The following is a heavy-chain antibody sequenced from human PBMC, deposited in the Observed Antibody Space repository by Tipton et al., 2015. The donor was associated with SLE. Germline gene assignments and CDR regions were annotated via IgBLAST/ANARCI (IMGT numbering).Heavy chain of an antibody. CDR2: AYYKSKWYI. D-gene: IGHD2-21*01. V-gene: IGHV6-1*01. J-gene: IGHJ4*02. CDR1: GDSVSSNSAT. CDR3: ARAPHSCGLDY. Sequence: GLVKPSQTLSLTCAISGDSVSSNSATWNWIRQSPSRGLEWLGRAYYKSKWYIDYGASVKSRVSINPDSSRNQFSLQLNFVTPEVTAIYYCARAPHSCGLDYWGQGTLVTVSS.